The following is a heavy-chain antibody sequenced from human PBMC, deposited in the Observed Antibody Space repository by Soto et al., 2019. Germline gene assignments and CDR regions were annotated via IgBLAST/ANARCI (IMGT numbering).Heavy chain of an antibody. J-gene: IGHJ4*02. CDR3: ARWSTDYYDSSGYYYVRTCYFDY. V-gene: IGHV1-69*13. CDR1: GGTFSSYA. Sequence: SVKVSCKASGGTFSSYAISWVRQAPGQGLEWMGGIIPIFGTANYAQKFQGRVTITADESTSTAYMELSSLRSEDTAVYYCARWSTDYYDSSGYYYVRTCYFDYWGQGTLVTVSS. D-gene: IGHD3-22*01. CDR2: IIPIFGTA.